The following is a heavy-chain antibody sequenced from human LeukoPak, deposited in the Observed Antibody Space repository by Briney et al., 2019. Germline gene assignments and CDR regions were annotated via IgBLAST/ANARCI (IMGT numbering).Heavy chain of an antibody. D-gene: IGHD1-26*01. CDR2: ISDSGTT. V-gene: IGHV4-59*01. CDR1: GGSISGYY. J-gene: IGHJ4*02. Sequence: SETLSLTCTVSGGSISGYYWSWIRKPPGKGLECIGFISDSGTTNYNPSLKSRVTISLDTSKNQFSLKVTSVTAADTAVYYCARGAEWELDYWGQGTLVTVSS. CDR3: ARGAEWELDY.